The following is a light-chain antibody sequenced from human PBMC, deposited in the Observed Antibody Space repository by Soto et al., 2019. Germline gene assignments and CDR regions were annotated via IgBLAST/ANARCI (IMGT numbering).Light chain of an antibody. V-gene: IGKV1-5*03. J-gene: IGKJ1*01. CDR2: KTS. Sequence: DIQLTQSPSTLSASVGDRVTITCRASQSISSWLAWSQKKPGKAPKFLIYKTSNVERGVPSRVSGSGSGTEFTLNISSLQTYDFATDYCHYYNNNCCTCGKGPKVEIK. CDR1: QSISSW. CDR3: HYYNNNCCT.